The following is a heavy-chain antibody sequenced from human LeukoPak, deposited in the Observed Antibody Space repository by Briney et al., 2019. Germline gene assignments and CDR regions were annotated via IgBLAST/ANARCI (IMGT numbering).Heavy chain of an antibody. D-gene: IGHD3-10*01. J-gene: IGHJ4*02. Sequence: PGGSLRLPCAASGFTFSSDWMNWVRQAPGKGLEWVANINQDGSEKYYVDSVKGRFTISRDNAKNSLYLQMNSLRAEDTAVYYCARDPDMVRGVNFDYWGQGTLVTVSS. CDR3: ARDPDMVRGVNFDY. CDR2: INQDGSEK. V-gene: IGHV3-7*03. CDR1: GFTFSSDW.